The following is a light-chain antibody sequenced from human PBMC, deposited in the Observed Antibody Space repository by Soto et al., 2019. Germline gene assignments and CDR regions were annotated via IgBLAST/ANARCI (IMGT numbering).Light chain of an antibody. J-gene: IGLJ1*01. V-gene: IGLV2-14*01. Sequence: QSVLTQPASVSGSPGQWITISCNGTSSDVGGYNYVSWYQQHPGKAPKLMIYDVSNRPSGVSNRFSGSKSVNTASLTISGLQAEDEADYYCSSYTSSSTYVFGTGTKVTVL. CDR2: DVS. CDR1: SSDVGGYNY. CDR3: SSYTSSSTYV.